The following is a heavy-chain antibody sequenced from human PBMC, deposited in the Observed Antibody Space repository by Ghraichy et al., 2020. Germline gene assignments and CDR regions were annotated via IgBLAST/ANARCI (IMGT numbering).Heavy chain of an antibody. CDR3: AGGLVYLVDY. CDR1: GFSISNYW. D-gene: IGHD2-8*01. Sequence: GGSLRLSCAASGFSISNYWMNWFRQAPGKGLEWVANIKKDGSERYYVDSVKGRFTISRDNAKNSLYLQMNSLRAEDTAVYFCAGGLVYLVDYWGQGTLVTVSS. CDR2: IKKDGSER. V-gene: IGHV3-7*01. J-gene: IGHJ4*02.